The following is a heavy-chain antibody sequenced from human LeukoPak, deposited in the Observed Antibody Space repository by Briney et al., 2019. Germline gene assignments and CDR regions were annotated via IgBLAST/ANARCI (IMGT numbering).Heavy chain of an antibody. D-gene: IGHD3-10*01. Sequence: SETLSLTCTVSGGSISSGSYYWSWIRQPAGKGLEWIGRIYSRGTTYNPSLKDRVTMSADTSRNHVSLTLNSVTAADTAVYYCARDSGTTGEVKFDPWGQGTLVTVSS. CDR2: IYSRGT. V-gene: IGHV4-61*02. CDR1: GGSISSGSYY. CDR3: ARDSGTTGEVKFDP. J-gene: IGHJ5*02.